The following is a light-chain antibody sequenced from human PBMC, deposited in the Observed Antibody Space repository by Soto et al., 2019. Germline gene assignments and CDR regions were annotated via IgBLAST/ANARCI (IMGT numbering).Light chain of an antibody. CDR1: QSVVTN. V-gene: IGKV3-15*01. J-gene: IGKJ4*01. CDR3: QQYGHWPALT. Sequence: EIVMTQSPVTLSVSPGERATLSCRASQSVVTNVAWYQQKHGQTPRLLIYSASKRDAGIPDRFSGSVSGKEFTLTIRSLQSEDFAVYYCQQYGHWPALTFGGGTKVEIK. CDR2: SAS.